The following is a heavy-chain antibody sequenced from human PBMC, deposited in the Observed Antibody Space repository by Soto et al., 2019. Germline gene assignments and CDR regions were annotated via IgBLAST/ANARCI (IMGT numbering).Heavy chain of an antibody. D-gene: IGHD3-3*01. Sequence: SVKVSCKASGGTFISYAISWVRQAPGQGLEWMGGIIPIFGTANYAQKFQGRVTITADESTSTAYMELSSLRSEDTAVYYCASPARATIFGVVQQPDLYGMDVWGQGTTVTVSS. CDR1: GGTFISYA. CDR3: ASPARATIFGVVQQPDLYGMDV. CDR2: IIPIFGTA. J-gene: IGHJ6*02. V-gene: IGHV1-69*13.